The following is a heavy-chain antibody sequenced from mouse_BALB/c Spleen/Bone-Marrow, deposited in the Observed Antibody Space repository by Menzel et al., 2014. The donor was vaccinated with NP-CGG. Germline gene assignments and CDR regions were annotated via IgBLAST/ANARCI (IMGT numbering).Heavy chain of an antibody. CDR2: IYPSDSYT. CDR3: TREGYYGSSYVDY. CDR1: GYTFTSYW. J-gene: IGHJ2*01. V-gene: IGHV1-69*02. D-gene: IGHD1-1*01. Sequence: QVHVKQSGAELVRPGASVKLSCKASGYTFTSYWINWVKQRPGQGLEWIGNIYPSDSYTNYNQKFKDKATLTVDKSSSTAYMQLSSPTSEDSAVYYCTREGYYGSSYVDYWGQGTTLTVSS.